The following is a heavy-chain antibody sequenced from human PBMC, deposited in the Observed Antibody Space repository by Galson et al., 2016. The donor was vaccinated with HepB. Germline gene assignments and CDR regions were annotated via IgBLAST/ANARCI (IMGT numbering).Heavy chain of an antibody. J-gene: IGHJ5*02. CDR1: GSSVNSNSFY. CDR2: VSDSGNT. V-gene: IGHV4-61*03. D-gene: IGHD3-10*01. CDR3: ARVPSFSGALPSLPRRKRYTCFDP. Sequence: SETLSLTCSVSGSSVNSNSFYWSWIRQPPGRGLEWIGHVSDSGNTDYNPSLKSRVVISIDTSKNHFSLSLTPVTPADTAVYYCARVPSFSGALPSLPRRKRYTCFDPWGQGTLVTVSS.